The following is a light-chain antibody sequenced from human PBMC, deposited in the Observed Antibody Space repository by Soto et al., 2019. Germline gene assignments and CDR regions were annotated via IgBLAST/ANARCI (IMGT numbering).Light chain of an antibody. CDR2: RAS. CDR1: QEIPSRD. Sequence: EFVLTQSPGTLSLSPGERASLSCRASQEIPSRDLAWYQQRPGQPPRLLIYRASARSTGIPERFSAYGSGTDFSLTISRLQPEDSALYFCQRYDTSPYTFGHGTKLEIK. V-gene: IGKV3-20*01. CDR3: QRYDTSPYT. J-gene: IGKJ2*01.